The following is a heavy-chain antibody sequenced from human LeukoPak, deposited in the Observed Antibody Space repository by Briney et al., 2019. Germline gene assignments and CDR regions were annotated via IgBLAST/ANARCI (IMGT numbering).Heavy chain of an antibody. V-gene: IGHV3-53*01. D-gene: IGHD1-26*01. Sequence: PGGSLRLSCAASGFTVSSNHMNWVRQAPGKGLEWVSVVYSGGSTYYADSVKGRFTISRDISKNTLYLQMNSLRAEDTAVYYCATSIVGFTYDEHFQHWGQGTLVTVSS. CDR1: GFTVSSNH. CDR2: VYSGGST. J-gene: IGHJ1*01. CDR3: ATSIVGFTYDEHFQH.